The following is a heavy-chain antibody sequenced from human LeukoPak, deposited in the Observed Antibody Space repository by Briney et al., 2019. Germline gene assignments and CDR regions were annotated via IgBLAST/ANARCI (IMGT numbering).Heavy chain of an antibody. CDR3: GDLGSAGTDH. CDR2: IRNKANGYTT. CDR1: GFTFSPHY. V-gene: IGHV3-72*01. D-gene: IGHD3-10*01. Sequence: HPGGSLRLSCAASGFTFSPHYMDWVRQSPGQGLEWVGLIRNKANGYTTIYAASVKGRFTISRDDSKNSVCLQMDTLKTEDTAVYYCGDLGSAGTDHWGQGTLVTVSS. J-gene: IGHJ4*02.